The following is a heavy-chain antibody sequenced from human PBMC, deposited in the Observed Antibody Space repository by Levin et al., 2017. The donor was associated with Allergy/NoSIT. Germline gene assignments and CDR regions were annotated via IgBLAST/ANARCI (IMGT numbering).Heavy chain of an antibody. J-gene: IGHJ6*03. CDR1: GGSVTSGGYS. CDR3: ARIPTPYQGYGSGCYYYYKDV. Sequence: PGGSLRLSCTVSGGSVTSGGYSWSWIRQPPGKGLEWPGNIYKTGTVNYNPSLQSRVTISVDTSKNQFSLRLSSVTAADTAVYFCARIPTPYQGYGSGCYYYYKDVWGKGTTVTVSS. V-gene: IGHV4-61*08. D-gene: IGHD3-10*01. CDR2: IYKTGTV.